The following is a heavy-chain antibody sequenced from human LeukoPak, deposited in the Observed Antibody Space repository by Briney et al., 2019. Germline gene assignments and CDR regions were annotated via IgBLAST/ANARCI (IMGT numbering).Heavy chain of an antibody. CDR3: ARRQYRSSWYYFDY. V-gene: IGHV4-34*01. D-gene: IGHD6-13*01. CDR1: GGSFSGYY. Sequence: PSETLSLTCAVYGGSFSGYYWSWIRQPPGKGLEWIGEINHSGSTNYNPSLKSRVTISVDTSKNQFSLKLSSVTAADTAVYYCARRQYRSSWYYFDYWGQGTLVTVSS. J-gene: IGHJ4*02. CDR2: INHSGST.